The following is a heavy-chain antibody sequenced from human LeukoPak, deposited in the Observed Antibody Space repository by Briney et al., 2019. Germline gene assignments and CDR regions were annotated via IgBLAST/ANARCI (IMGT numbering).Heavy chain of an antibody. V-gene: IGHV5-51*01. CDR3: ARPLIAARPY. Sequence: GESLKISCQGSGYSFTIYWIGWVGQMPGQGLEWMGIIYPVDSDTRYSPSFQGQVTISADKSISTTYLQWSSLKASDTAMYYCARPLIAARPYWGQGTLVTVSS. J-gene: IGHJ4*02. D-gene: IGHD6-6*01. CDR2: IYPVDSDT. CDR1: GYSFTIYW.